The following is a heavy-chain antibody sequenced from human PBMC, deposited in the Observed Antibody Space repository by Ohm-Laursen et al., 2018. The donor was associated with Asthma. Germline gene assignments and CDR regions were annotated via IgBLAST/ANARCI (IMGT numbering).Heavy chain of an antibody. V-gene: IGHV3-30*18. Sequence: SLRLSCAASGYTFSRYSIHWVRQAPGKGLEWVAVGGSYYDGGLKYYADSVNGRFTVSRDDSKNTLYLQMNSLRPDDTAVYYCAKDVMEWYLPAFDFWGQGTLGTVSS. CDR3: AKDVMEWYLPAFDF. D-gene: IGHD3-3*01. J-gene: IGHJ4*02. CDR2: GGSYYDGGLK. CDR1: GYTFSRYS.